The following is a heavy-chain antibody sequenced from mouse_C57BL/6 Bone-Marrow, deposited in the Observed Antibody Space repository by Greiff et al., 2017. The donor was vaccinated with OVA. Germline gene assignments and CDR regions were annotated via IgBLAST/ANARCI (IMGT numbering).Heavy chain of an antibody. D-gene: IGHD2-3*01. CDR2: IWTGGGT. Sequence: VKLLESGPGLVAPSQSLSITCTVSGFSLTSYAIRWVRQPPGKGLEWLGVIWTGGGTNYNSAHKYRLSINKDNSESQVFLKMNSLQTDDTARYYCARGWDGYFDAMDYWGQGTSVTVSA. CDR3: ARGWDGYFDAMDY. CDR1: GFSLTSYA. V-gene: IGHV2-9-1*01. J-gene: IGHJ4*01.